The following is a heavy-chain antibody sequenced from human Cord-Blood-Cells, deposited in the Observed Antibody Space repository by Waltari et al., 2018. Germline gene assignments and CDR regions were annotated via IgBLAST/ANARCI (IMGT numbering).Heavy chain of an antibody. J-gene: IGHJ1*01. CDR1: GGSFSGYY. V-gene: IGHV4-34*01. CDR3: ASQGRSAAAGTEYFQH. Sequence: QVQLQQWGAGLLKPSETLSLTCAVYGGSFSGYYWCWIRQPPGKGLEWIGEINHSGSTNYNPSLKSRVTISVDTSKNQFSLKLSSVTAADTAVYYCASQGRSAAAGTEYFQHWGQGTLVTVSS. CDR2: INHSGST. D-gene: IGHD6-13*01.